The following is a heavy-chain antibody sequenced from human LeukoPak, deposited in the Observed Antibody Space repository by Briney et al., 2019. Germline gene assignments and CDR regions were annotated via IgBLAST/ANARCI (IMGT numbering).Heavy chain of an antibody. Sequence: PGGSLRLSCAASGFTFSSYAMHWVRQAPGKGLEWVAVISYDGSNKYCADSVKGRFTISRDNSKNTLYLQMNSLRAEDTAVYYCARVSPRLYAFDIWGQGTMVTVSS. CDR3: ARVSPRLYAFDI. J-gene: IGHJ3*02. CDR1: GFTFSSYA. CDR2: ISYDGSNK. V-gene: IGHV3-30-3*01.